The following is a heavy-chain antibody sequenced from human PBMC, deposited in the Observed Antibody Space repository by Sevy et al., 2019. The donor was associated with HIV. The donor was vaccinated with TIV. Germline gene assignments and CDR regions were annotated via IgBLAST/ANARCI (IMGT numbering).Heavy chain of an antibody. D-gene: IGHD2-15*01. CDR3: ARVGYCSGGSCGLEGYYYYGMDV. CDR2: IIPIFGTA. Sequence: ASVKVSCKASGGTFSSYAISWVRQAPGQGLEWMGGIIPIFGTANYAQKFQGRVTITADESTSTAYMELSSMRSEDTAVYYCARVGYCSGGSCGLEGYYYYGMDVWGQGITVTVSS. J-gene: IGHJ6*01. V-gene: IGHV1-69*13. CDR1: GGTFSSYA.